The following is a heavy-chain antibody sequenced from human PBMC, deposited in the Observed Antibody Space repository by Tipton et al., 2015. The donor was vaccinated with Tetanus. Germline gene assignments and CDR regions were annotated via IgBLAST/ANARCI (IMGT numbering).Heavy chain of an antibody. CDR1: GFTFSNFA. Sequence: SLRLSCTASGFTFSNFAMSWVRQAPGKGLEWVSTISGSGDYTYYADSVKGQFTISRDNSKNTLSLQMNSLRADDTAVYYCAKEDRRRAEYYFDFWGQGTLVTVSS. CDR2: ISGSGDYT. D-gene: IGHD2/OR15-2a*01. CDR3: AKEDRRRAEYYFDF. V-gene: IGHV3-23*01. J-gene: IGHJ4*02.